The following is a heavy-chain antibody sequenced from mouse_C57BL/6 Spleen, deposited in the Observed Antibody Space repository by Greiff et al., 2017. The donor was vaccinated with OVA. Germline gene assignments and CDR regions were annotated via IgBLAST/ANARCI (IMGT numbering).Heavy chain of an antibody. V-gene: IGHV1-52*01. Sequence: VQLQQPGAELVRPGSSVKLSCKASGYTFTSYWMHWVKQRPIQGLEWIGNIDPSDSETHYNQKFKDKATLTVDKSSSTAYMQLSSLTSEDSAGYYCARGDYYSNYECAYWGQGTLVTVSA. D-gene: IGHD2-5*01. CDR3: ARGDYYSNYECAY. CDR1: GYTFTSYW. J-gene: IGHJ3*01. CDR2: IDPSDSET.